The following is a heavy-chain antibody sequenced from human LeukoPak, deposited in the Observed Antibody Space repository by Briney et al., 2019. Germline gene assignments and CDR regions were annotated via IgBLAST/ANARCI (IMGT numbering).Heavy chain of an antibody. D-gene: IGHD3-16*01. J-gene: IGHJ4*02. CDR3: ATAWGNNFFDY. Sequence: SQTLSLTCTVSGDSLSSTGRHWTWIRQLPGKGLEWIGYITNRGNAYYTPSLRRRLTLTVDTSANLFSLRVSAPTAADTAMYYCATAWGNNFFDYLGQGAQVIVSS. CDR2: ITNRGNA. V-gene: IGHV4-31*03. CDR1: GDSLSSTGRH.